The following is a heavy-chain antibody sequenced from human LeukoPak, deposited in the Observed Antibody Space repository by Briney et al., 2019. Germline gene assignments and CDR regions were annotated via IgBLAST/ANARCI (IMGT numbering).Heavy chain of an antibody. J-gene: IGHJ4*02. V-gene: IGHV3-53*01. Sequence: PSETLSLTCTVSGGSISSYYWSWVRQAPGKGLEWVSVIYSGGGAYYADSVKGRFTISRDNSKNTLYLQMNSLRADDTAVYYCARGRNRDGYSYYFDYWGQGSLVTVSS. CDR3: ARGRNRDGYSYYFDY. D-gene: IGHD5-24*01. CDR1: GGSISSYY. CDR2: IYSGGGA.